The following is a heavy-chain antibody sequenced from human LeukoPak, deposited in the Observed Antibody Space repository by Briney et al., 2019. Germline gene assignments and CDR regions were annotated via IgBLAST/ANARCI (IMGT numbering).Heavy chain of an antibody. Sequence: PGGSLRLSCAASGFTFDSYAMHWVRQAPGKGLEWVAIISHDGNNKYNADSVKGRFTIPRDNSKNTLYLQMNSLRPEDTAVYYCARASYHYDSSDSKGAFDIWGQGTMVTVSS. CDR3: ARASYHYDSSDSKGAFDI. V-gene: IGHV3-30-3*01. D-gene: IGHD3-22*01. CDR1: GFTFDSYA. J-gene: IGHJ3*02. CDR2: ISHDGNNK.